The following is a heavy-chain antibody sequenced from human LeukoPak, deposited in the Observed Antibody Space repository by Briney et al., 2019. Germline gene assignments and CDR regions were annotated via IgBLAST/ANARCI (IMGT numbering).Heavy chain of an antibody. CDR3: ARQYRKRGYSSSWYRGFDY. Sequence: SETLSLTCAVYGGSFSGYYWSWVRQPPGKGLEWIGEINHSGSTNYNPSLKSRVTISVDTSKNQFSLKLSSVTAADTAVYYCARQYRKRGYSSSWYRGFDYWGQGTLVTVSS. CDR1: GGSFSGYY. V-gene: IGHV4-34*01. CDR2: INHSGST. D-gene: IGHD6-13*01. J-gene: IGHJ4*02.